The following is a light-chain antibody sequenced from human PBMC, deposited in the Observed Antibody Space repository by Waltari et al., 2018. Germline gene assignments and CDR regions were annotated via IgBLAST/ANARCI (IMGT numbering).Light chain of an antibody. CDR1: QSVGTK. Sequence: EIVMTHSPVTLSVSPGERATLSCRASQSVGTKLAWYQQKPGQAPRLLIYGASTRATGIAARFSGSGSGTEFTLTISSLQSEDFAIYYCQQYNLWPWTFDQGTKVDIK. J-gene: IGKJ1*01. CDR2: GAS. CDR3: QQYNLWPWT. V-gene: IGKV3-15*01.